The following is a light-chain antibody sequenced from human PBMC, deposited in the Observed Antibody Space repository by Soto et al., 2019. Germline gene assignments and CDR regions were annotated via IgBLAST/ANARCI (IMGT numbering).Light chain of an antibody. Sequence: DIQMTQSPSSVSAFVGDTVTLTCRASQAISSSLAWYQQKPGKAPNLLMFDASSLQSGVPSRFSGRGSGTDFTLTISGLQPEDFGTYYCQQAASFPITFGQGTRLDI. V-gene: IGKV1-12*01. CDR2: DAS. J-gene: IGKJ5*01. CDR1: QAISSS. CDR3: QQAASFPIT.